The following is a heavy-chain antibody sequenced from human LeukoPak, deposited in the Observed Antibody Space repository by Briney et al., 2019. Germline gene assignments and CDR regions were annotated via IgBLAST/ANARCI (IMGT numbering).Heavy chain of an antibody. CDR3: ARDIPVRGARPIRGYNWFDP. J-gene: IGHJ5*02. V-gene: IGHV1-2*02. CDR2: INPNSGGT. D-gene: IGHD3-10*01. Sequence: GSLKVSCKASGYTFTGYYMHWVRQAPGQGLEWMGWINPNSGGTNYAQKFQGRVTMTRDTSTSTVYMELSSLRSEGTAVYYCARDIPVRGARPIRGYNWFDPWGQGTLVTVSS. CDR1: GYTFTGYY.